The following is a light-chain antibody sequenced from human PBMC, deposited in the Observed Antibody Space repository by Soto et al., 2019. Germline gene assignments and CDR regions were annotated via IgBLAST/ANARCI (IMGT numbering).Light chain of an antibody. CDR1: SSDVGGYNY. Sequence: QSALTQPASVSGSPGQSITISCTGTSSDVGGYNYVSWYQQHPGKAPKLMIYEVSNRPSGVSNRFSGCKSGNTASQTISGLQAEDEADYYCSSYTSSSTLVFGGGTKLTVL. V-gene: IGLV2-14*01. J-gene: IGLJ3*02. CDR2: EVS. CDR3: SSYTSSSTLV.